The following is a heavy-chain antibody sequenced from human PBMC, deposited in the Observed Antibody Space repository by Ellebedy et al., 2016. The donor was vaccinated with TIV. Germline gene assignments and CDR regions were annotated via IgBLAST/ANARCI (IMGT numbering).Heavy chain of an antibody. V-gene: IGHV3-49*03. Sequence: GGSLRLSXTCSGFIFGDFAVSWFRLAPGKGLDWVGFIRSKVNGGTTEYAPSVEGRSIMSRDDSTSIAFLEMNSLKVEDTAVYYCTRAGRYADSWGQGTLVTVSS. D-gene: IGHD1-26*01. J-gene: IGHJ4*02. CDR2: IRSKVNGGTT. CDR1: GFIFGDFA. CDR3: TRAGRYADS.